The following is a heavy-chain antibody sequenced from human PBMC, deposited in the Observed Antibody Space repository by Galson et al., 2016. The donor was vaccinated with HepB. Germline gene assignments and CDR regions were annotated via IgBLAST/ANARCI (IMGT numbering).Heavy chain of an antibody. CDR2: ISSNSNYI. J-gene: IGHJ4*02. Sequence: SLRLSCAASGFTFSSYSMNWVRQAPGKGLEWVSSISSNSNYIYYADSVKGRFTISRDNAKNSLYLQMNSLRAEDTAVYYCARVGIQLWWTPDYWGQGTLVTVSS. V-gene: IGHV3-21*01. D-gene: IGHD5-18*01. CDR1: GFTFSSYS. CDR3: ARVGIQLWWTPDY.